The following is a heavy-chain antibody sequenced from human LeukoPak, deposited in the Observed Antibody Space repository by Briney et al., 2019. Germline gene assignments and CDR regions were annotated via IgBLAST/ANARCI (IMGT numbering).Heavy chain of an antibody. J-gene: IGHJ4*02. CDR3: ARVRPPIVVVPAAIDY. CDR1: GYSIGSGYY. CDR2: IYHSGST. D-gene: IGHD2-2*01. Sequence: PSETLSLTCTVSGYSIGSGYYWGWIRQPPGKGLEWIGSIYHSGSTYYNPSLKSRVTISVDTSKNQFSLKLSSVTAADTAVYYCARVRPPIVVVPAAIDYWGQGTLVTVSS. V-gene: IGHV4-38-2*02.